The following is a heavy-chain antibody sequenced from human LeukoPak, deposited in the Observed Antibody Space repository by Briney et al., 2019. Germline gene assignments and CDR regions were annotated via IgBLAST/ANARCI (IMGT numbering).Heavy chain of an antibody. D-gene: IGHD1-26*01. Sequence: SETLSLTCTVSGGSISSSSYYWGWIRQPPGKGLEWIGSIYYSGSTYYNPSLKSRVTISVDTSKNQFSLKLSSVTAADTAVYYCARGTVMGAYNWFDPWGQGTLVTVSS. V-gene: IGHV4-39*01. CDR2: IYYSGST. CDR1: GGSISSSSYY. J-gene: IGHJ5*02. CDR3: ARGTVMGAYNWFDP.